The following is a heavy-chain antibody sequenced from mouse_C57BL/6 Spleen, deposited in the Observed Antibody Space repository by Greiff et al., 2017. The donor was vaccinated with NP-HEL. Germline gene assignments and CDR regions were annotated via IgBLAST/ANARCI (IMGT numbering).Heavy chain of an antibody. D-gene: IGHD1-1*01. CDR1: GYAFTNYL. J-gene: IGHJ2*01. Sequence: QVQLQQSGAELVRPGTSVKVSCKASGYAFTNYLIEWVKQRPGQGLEWIGVINPGSGGTNYNEKFKGKATLTADKSSSTAYMQLSSLTSEDSAVYFCAREVGSRRYYCDYWGQGTTLTVSS. V-gene: IGHV1-54*01. CDR2: INPGSGGT. CDR3: AREVGSRRYYCDY.